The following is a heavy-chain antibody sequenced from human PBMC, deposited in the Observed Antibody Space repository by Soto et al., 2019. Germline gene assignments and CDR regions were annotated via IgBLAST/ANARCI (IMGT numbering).Heavy chain of an antibody. D-gene: IGHD2-8*01. CDR3: ARGVLMVDAFVPNWFDP. CDR2: ISSSSSTI. Sequence: EVQLVESGGGLVQPGGSLRLSCAASGFTFSSYSMNWVRQAPGKGLEWGSYISSSSSTIYYADSVKGRFTISRDNAKNSLYLQMSSLRDEDTAVYYCARGVLMVDAFVPNWFDPWGQGTLVTVSS. CDR1: GFTFSSYS. V-gene: IGHV3-48*02. J-gene: IGHJ5*02.